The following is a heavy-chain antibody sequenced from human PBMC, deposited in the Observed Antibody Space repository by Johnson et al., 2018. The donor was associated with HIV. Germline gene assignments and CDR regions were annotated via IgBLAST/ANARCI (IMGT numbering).Heavy chain of an antibody. D-gene: IGHD4-23*01. J-gene: IGHJ3*01. CDR2: ISYDGSNK. CDR1: GFTFSSYG. CDR3: VKDGSDAGNGWGAFDS. Sequence: QVQLVESGGGVVQPGRSLRLSCAASGFTFSSYGMHWVRQAPGKGLEWVAVISYDGSNKYYADSVKGRFTISRDNSKNTLYLQMNSLRAENTAVYYCVKDGSDAGNGWGAFDSWGQGTMVTVSS. V-gene: IGHV3-30*18.